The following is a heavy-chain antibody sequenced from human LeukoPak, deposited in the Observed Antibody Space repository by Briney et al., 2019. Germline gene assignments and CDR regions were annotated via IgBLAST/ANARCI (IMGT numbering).Heavy chain of an antibody. CDR3: ARDRLYGDYDGNFDY. J-gene: IGHJ4*02. D-gene: IGHD4-17*01. Sequence: IYTSVSTHYNPSLKSRVTMSVYTSNNPFSPKLRSATAADTALYFCARDRLYGDYDGNFDYWGQGTLVTVSS. CDR2: IYTSVST. V-gene: IGHV4-4*07.